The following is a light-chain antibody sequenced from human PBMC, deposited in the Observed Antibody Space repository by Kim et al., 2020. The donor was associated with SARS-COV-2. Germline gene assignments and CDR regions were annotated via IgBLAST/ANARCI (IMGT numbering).Light chain of an antibody. J-gene: IGKJ4*01. CDR1: QSVSSN. Sequence: EIVMTQSPATLSVSPGERATLSCRASQSVSSNLAWYQQKPCQAPRLLIYGASTRATGIPARFSGSGSGTEFTLTISSLQSEDFAVYYCQQYNNWPQLTFGGGTKVDIK. CDR3: QQYNNWPQLT. CDR2: GAS. V-gene: IGKV3-15*01.